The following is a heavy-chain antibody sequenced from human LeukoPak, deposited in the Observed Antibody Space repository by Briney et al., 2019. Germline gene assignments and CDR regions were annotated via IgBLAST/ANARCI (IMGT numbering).Heavy chain of an antibody. D-gene: IGHD3-22*01. CDR2: ITSSSSYM. CDR1: GFTFSSYW. J-gene: IGHJ2*01. V-gene: IGHV3-21*01. CDR3: ARGAYYYDSSGIEPGFDL. Sequence: GGSLRLSCAASGFTFSSYWMSWVRQAPGKGLEWVSSITSSSSYMYYADSVKGRFTISRDNAKNSLYLQMNSLRAEDTAVYYCARGAYYYDSSGIEPGFDLWGRGTLVTVSS.